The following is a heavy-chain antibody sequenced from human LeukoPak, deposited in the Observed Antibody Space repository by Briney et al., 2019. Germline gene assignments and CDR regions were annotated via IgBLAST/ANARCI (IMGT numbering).Heavy chain of an antibody. CDR3: AKAWRFGELTGFDP. D-gene: IGHD3-10*01. CDR1: GFTFSSYA. J-gene: IGHJ5*02. V-gene: IGHV3-23*01. Sequence: GGSLRLSCAASGFTFSSYAMSWVRQAPGKGLEWVSTISGSGGSTYYADSVKGRFTISRDNSKNTLYLQMNSLRAEDTAVYYCAKAWRFGELTGFDPWGQGTLVTVSS. CDR2: ISGSGGST.